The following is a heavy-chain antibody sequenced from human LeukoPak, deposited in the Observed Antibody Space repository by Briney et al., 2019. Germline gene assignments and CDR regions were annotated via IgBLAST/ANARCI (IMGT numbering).Heavy chain of an antibody. CDR2: ISGSGGST. CDR1: GFTFSSYA. J-gene: IGHJ3*02. D-gene: IGHD6-13*01. CDR3: AKDSWAAADPDAFDI. Sequence: HPGGSLRLSCAASGFTFSSYAMSWVRQAPGKGLERVSAISGSGGSTYYADSVKGRFTISRDSSKNTLYLQMNSLRAEDTAVYYCAKDSWAAADPDAFDIWGQGTMVTVSS. V-gene: IGHV3-23*01.